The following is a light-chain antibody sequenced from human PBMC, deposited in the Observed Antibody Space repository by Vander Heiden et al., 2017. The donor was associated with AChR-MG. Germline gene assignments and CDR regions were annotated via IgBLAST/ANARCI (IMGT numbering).Light chain of an antibody. CDR2: LNSDGSH. Sequence: QLVVTQSPSASASLGASVKLTCTLSSGHSNYAIAWHQQQPEKGPRYLMKLNSDGSHSKGDGIPDRFSGSSSGAERYLTISSLQSEDEADYYCQTWGTGIVVCGGGTKLTGL. CDR1: SGHSNYA. CDR3: QTWGTGIVV. V-gene: IGLV4-69*01. J-gene: IGLJ2*01.